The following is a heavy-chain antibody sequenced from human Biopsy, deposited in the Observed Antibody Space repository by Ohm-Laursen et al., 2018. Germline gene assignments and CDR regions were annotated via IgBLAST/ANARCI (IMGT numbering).Heavy chain of an antibody. V-gene: IGHV3-43D*03. D-gene: IGHD6-6*01. CDR2: ISWDGYNT. CDR3: ARGVYISSSHFEK. CDR1: GFMFCDYV. Sequence: SLRLSRAASGFMFCDYVMYWVRQAPGKGPEWVSLISWDGYNTYYADSVKGRFTISRDNRKNSLYLQMNSLRAADTALYYCARGVYISSSHFEKWGQGTLVTVSS. J-gene: IGHJ4*02.